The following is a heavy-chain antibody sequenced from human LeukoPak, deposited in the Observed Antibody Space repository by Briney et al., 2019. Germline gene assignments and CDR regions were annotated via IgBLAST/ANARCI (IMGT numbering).Heavy chain of an antibody. Sequence: ASVKVSCKVSGYTLTELSMHWVRQAPGKGLEWMGGFDPEDGETIYAQKFQGRVTMTEDTSTDTAYMELSSLRSEDTAVYYCARDGLVPMVRGVINYYMDVWGKGTTVTISS. CDR3: ARDGLVPMVRGVINYYMDV. CDR2: FDPEDGET. D-gene: IGHD3-10*01. J-gene: IGHJ6*03. V-gene: IGHV1-24*01. CDR1: GYTLTELS.